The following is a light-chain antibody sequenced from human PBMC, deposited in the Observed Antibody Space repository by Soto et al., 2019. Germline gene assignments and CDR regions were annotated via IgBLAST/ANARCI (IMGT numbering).Light chain of an antibody. CDR3: LQYHNLWA. J-gene: IGKJ1*01. Sequence: ILMTPSPATLSVSPGESATLSCRARQNIYYNVAWYQQRPGQAPRLLIYRASTRAPGVPARFSGSGSETEFTLTISSLQPEDFAVYSCLQYHNLWAFGQGTKVDIK. CDR2: RAS. V-gene: IGKV3-15*01. CDR1: QNIYYN.